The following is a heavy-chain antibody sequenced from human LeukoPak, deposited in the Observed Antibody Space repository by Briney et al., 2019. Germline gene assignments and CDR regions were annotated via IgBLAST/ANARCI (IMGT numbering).Heavy chain of an antibody. CDR1: GFTFSSYW. CDR2: INSDGSST. D-gene: IGHD6-6*01. Sequence: GGSLRLSCAASGFTFSSYWMHWVRQAPGKGLVWVSRINSDGSSTSYADSVKGRFTISRDNAKNTLYLQMNSLRAEDTAVYYCARDSSSYYYYYHMDVWGKGTTVTVSS. CDR3: ARDSSSYYYYYHMDV. J-gene: IGHJ6*03. V-gene: IGHV3-74*01.